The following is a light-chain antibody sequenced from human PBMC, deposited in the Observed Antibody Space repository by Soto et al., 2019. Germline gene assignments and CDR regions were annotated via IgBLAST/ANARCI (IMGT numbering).Light chain of an antibody. CDR1: QSINNRY. CDR2: AAS. J-gene: IGKJ3*01. Sequence: EIVLTQSPGTLSLSPGERATLSCRASQSINNRYLAWYKQKPGQAPRLLIYAASSSATGIPDRFSCCWSGTDFTLTIRRLEPDDFAVYYCQQFGSSHGFTFGPGKKVDI. CDR3: QQFGSSHGFT. V-gene: IGKV3-20*01.